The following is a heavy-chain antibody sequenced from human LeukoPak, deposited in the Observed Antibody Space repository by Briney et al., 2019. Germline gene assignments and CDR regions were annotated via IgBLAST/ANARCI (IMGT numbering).Heavy chain of an antibody. CDR2: IKQDGSER. Sequence: GGSLRLSCAASRFTFSSYWMSWVRQAPGKGLEWVANIKQDGSERYYVDSVKGRFTISRDNAKNSLYLQMNSLRAEDTAVYYCAREIAVAGAFDYWGQGTLVTVSS. V-gene: IGHV3-7*03. CDR1: RFTFSSYW. J-gene: IGHJ4*02. CDR3: AREIAVAGAFDY. D-gene: IGHD6-19*01.